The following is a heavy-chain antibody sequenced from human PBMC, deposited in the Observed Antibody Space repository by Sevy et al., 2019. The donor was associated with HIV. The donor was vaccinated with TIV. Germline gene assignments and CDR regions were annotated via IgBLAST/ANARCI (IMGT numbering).Heavy chain of an antibody. CDR2: ISYDGSNK. D-gene: IGHD3-16*02. CDR1: GFTFSSYG. Sequence: GGSLRLSCAASGFTFSSYGMHWVRQAPGKGLEWVAVISYDGSNKYYVDSVKGRFTISRDNSKNTLYLQMNSLRAEDTAVYYCAKEAYYDYVWGSYRSVAFDYWGQGTLVTVSS. J-gene: IGHJ4*02. CDR3: AKEAYYDYVWGSYRSVAFDY. V-gene: IGHV3-30*18.